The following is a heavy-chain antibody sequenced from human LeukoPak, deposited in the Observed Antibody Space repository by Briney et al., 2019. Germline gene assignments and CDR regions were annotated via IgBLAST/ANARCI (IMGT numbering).Heavy chain of an antibody. V-gene: IGHV1-2*02. J-gene: IGHJ4*02. CDR3: ARDSGEEIVVVPAEYYFDY. CDR2: INPNSGGT. D-gene: IGHD2-2*01. Sequence: GASVKVSCKASGYTFTGYYMHWVRQAPGQGLEWMGWINPNSGGTNSAQKFQGRVTMTRDTSISTAYMELSRLRSDDTAVYYCARDSGEEIVVVPAEYYFDYWGQGTLVTVSS. CDR1: GYTFTGYY.